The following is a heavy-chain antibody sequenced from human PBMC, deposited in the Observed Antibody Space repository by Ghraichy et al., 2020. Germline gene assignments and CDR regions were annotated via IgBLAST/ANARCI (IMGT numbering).Heavy chain of an antibody. J-gene: IGHJ4*02. Sequence: SQTLSLTCTVSGGSISSYYWSWIRQPAGKGLEWIGRIYTSGSTNYNPSLKSRVTMSVDTSKNQFSLKLSSVTAADTAVYYCARGHMGGYYYDSSGYYYYFDYWGQGTLVTVSS. V-gene: IGHV4-4*07. CDR2: IYTSGST. D-gene: IGHD3-22*01. CDR1: GGSISSYY. CDR3: ARGHMGGYYYDSSGYYYYFDY.